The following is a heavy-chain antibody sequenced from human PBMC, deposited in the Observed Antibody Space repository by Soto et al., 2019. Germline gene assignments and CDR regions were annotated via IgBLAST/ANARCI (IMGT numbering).Heavy chain of an antibody. CDR1: GYSFTSYW. CDR3: ARQGITIFGVVTNEFDY. CDR2: IYPGDSDT. V-gene: IGHV5-51*01. Sequence: GESLKISCKGSGYSFTSYWIGWVRQMPGKGLEWMGIIYPGDSDTRYSPSFQGQVTISADKSISTAYLQWSSLKASDTAMYYCARQGITIFGVVTNEFDYWGQGTLVTVSS. D-gene: IGHD3-3*01. J-gene: IGHJ4*02.